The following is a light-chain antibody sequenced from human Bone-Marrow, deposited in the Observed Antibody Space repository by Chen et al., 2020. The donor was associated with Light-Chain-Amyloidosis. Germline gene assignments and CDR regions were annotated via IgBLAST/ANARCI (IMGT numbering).Light chain of an antibody. V-gene: IGLV3-21*02. J-gene: IGLJ3*02. CDR3: QVWDRSSDRPV. CDR2: DDS. Sequence: SNVLTQPSSVSVAPGQTATIACGGNNIGSTSVHWYQQTPGQAPLLVVYDDSDRPSGIPERLSGSNSGNTPTLTISRVEAGDEADYYCQVWDRSSDRPVFGGGTKLTVL. CDR1: NIGSTS.